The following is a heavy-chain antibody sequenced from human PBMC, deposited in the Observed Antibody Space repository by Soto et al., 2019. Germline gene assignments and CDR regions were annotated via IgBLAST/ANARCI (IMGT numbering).Heavy chain of an antibody. CDR1: GFTFSSYG. J-gene: IGHJ6*02. CDR2: ISYDGSNK. D-gene: IGHD3-16*01. V-gene: IGHV3-30*18. Sequence: GGSLRLSCAASGFTFSSYGMHWVRQAPGKGLEWVAVISYDGSNKYYADSVKGRFTISRDNSKNTLYLQMNSLRAEDTAVYYCAKDISVGDRDYYYGMDVWGQGTTVTVSS. CDR3: AKDISVGDRDYYYGMDV.